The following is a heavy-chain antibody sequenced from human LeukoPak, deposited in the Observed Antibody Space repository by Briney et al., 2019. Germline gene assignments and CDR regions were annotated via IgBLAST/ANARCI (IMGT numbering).Heavy chain of an antibody. CDR2: ISGNGGST. J-gene: IGHJ4*02. CDR3: ARPSSQWELLLPLDY. V-gene: IGHV3-64*01. Sequence: GGSLRLSCAASGFTFSSYAMHWVRQAPGEGLEYVSAISGNGGSTYYANSVRGRFTISRDNSQNTLYLQMGSLRAEDMAVYYCARPSSQWELLLPLDYWGQGTLVTVSS. CDR1: GFTFSSYA. D-gene: IGHD1-26*01.